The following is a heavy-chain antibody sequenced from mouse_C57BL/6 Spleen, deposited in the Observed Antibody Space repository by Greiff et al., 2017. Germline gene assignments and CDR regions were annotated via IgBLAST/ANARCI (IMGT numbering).Heavy chain of an antibody. Sequence: EVQLKESGPGLVKPSQSLSLTCSVTGYSITSGYYWNWIRQFPGNKLEWMGYISYDGSNNYNPSLKNRISITRDTSKNQFFLKLNSVTTEDTATYYCANGSSYAMDYWGQGTSVTVSS. J-gene: IGHJ4*01. V-gene: IGHV3-6*01. CDR3: ANGSSYAMDY. D-gene: IGHD1-1*01. CDR1: GYSITSGYY. CDR2: ISYDGSN.